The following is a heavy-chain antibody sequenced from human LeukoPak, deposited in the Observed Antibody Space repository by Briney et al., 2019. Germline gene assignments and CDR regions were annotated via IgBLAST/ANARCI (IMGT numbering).Heavy chain of an antibody. CDR1: GGSFSCYY. CDR2: INHSGST. CDR3: ARSYDSSGYSAFDI. Sequence: PSETLSLTCAVYGGSFSCYYWSWIRQPPGKGLEWIGEINHSGSTNYNPSLKSRVTISVDTSKNQFSLKLSSVTAADTAVYYCARSYDSSGYSAFDIWGQGTMSTVSS. D-gene: IGHD3-22*01. V-gene: IGHV4-34*01. J-gene: IGHJ3*02.